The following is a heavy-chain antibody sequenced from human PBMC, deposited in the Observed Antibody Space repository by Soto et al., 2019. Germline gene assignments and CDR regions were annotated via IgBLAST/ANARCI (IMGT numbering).Heavy chain of an antibody. J-gene: IGHJ5*02. Sequence: DVQLVESGGGLVQHGRSLRLSCAASGFTFDDYAMHWVRQAPGKGLEWVSGITWNSGDITYTGSVKGRFSISRDNAENSLYLHMNSLRPEDTAFYYCARSRGLVSRPLDLWGQGTLVTVSS. CDR2: ITWNSGDI. D-gene: IGHD3-22*01. CDR3: ARSRGLVSRPLDL. CDR1: GFTFDDYA. V-gene: IGHV3-9*01.